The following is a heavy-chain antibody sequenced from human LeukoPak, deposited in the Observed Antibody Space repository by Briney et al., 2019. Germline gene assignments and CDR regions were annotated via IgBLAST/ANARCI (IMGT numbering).Heavy chain of an antibody. J-gene: IGHJ3*02. D-gene: IGHD3-10*01. CDR1: GGPISSSSYY. Sequence: SETLSLTCTVSGGPISSSSYYWGWIRQPPGKGLEWIGSIYYSGSTYYNPSLKSRVTISVDTSKNQFSLKLSSVTAADTAVYYCAGPRGGGGDAFDIWGQGTMVTVSS. V-gene: IGHV4-39*01. CDR2: IYYSGST. CDR3: AGPRGGGGDAFDI.